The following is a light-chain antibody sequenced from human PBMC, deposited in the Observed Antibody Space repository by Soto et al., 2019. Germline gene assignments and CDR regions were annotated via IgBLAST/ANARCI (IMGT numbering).Light chain of an antibody. V-gene: IGKV3-20*01. CDR2: GAS. J-gene: IGKJ1*01. CDR3: QQYGSSPWT. Sequence: ETMMTQSPGTLSLSPGERATLSCRASQSVRNNYLAWYQQKPGQAPRLLIYGASSRATGIPDRFSGSGSGTDFTLTISRLEPEDFAVYYCQQYGSSPWTFGQGTKVDIK. CDR1: QSVRNNY.